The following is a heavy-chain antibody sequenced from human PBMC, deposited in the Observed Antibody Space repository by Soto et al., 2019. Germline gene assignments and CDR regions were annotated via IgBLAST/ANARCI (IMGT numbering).Heavy chain of an antibody. CDR3: ARGVTVFGLVSRFWFDP. CDR2: IYNSGIT. D-gene: IGHD3-3*01. J-gene: IGHJ5*02. CDR1: GGSISSGDYS. V-gene: IGHV4-30-4*01. Sequence: SETLSLTCTVSGGSISSGDYSWSWVRQSPGKGLEWIGHIYNSGITYYNPSLKSRVVISIDTSRNQFSLRLNSLTAAYRAVYFCARGVTVFGLVSRFWFDPWGQGTVVTVSS.